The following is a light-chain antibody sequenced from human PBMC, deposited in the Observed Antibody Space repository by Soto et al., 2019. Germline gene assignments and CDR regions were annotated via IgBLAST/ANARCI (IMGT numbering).Light chain of an antibody. Sequence: QSVLTQPPSTSGTPGQRVTISCSGSSSNIGSNHVYWYQQFPGMAPKLLMYRSDQRPTGVLDRFSGSKSGTSASLAISGLRSDDEADYYCSARDDSLSGVVFGGGTQLTVL. CDR1: SSNIGSNH. CDR3: SARDDSLSGVV. V-gene: IGLV1-47*01. CDR2: RSD. J-gene: IGLJ2*01.